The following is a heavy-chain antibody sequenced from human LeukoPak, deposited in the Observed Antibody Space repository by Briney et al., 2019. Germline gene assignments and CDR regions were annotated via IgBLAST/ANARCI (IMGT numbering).Heavy chain of an antibody. CDR1: GFRFSSYC. J-gene: IGHJ4*02. D-gene: IGHD6-13*01. CDR3: ARAPAHSRSWYSDRDY. CDR2: ISSSSSTI. V-gene: IGHV3-48*04. Sequence: PTGGSLRLSCAASGFRFSSYCMNWVRQAPGKGLEWVSYISSSSSTIYYADSVKGRFTISRDNAKNSLYLQMNSLRADDTAVYYCARAPAHSRSWYSDRDYWGQASLPTVPS.